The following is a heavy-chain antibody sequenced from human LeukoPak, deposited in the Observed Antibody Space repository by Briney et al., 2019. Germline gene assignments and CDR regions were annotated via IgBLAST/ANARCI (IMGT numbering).Heavy chain of an antibody. J-gene: IGHJ3*02. D-gene: IGHD1-26*01. CDR1: GFTFSSYS. V-gene: IGHV3-21*01. Sequence: GGSLRLYCAASGFTFSSYSMNWVRQAPGKGLEWVSSISSSSSYIYYADSVKGRFTICRDNAKNSLYLQMNSLRAEDTAVYYCARDQRELLHDAFDIWGQGTMVTVSS. CDR2: ISSSSSYI. CDR3: ARDQRELLHDAFDI.